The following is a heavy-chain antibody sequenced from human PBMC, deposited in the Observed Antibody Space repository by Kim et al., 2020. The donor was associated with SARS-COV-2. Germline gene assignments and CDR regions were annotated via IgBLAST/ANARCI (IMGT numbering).Heavy chain of an antibody. Sequence: ASVKVSCKASGYTFTSYYMHWVRQAPGQGLEWMGIINPSGGSTSYAQKFQGRVTMTRDTSTSTVYMELSSLRAEDTAVYYCARSDYGDYGPNQFYYWGQGTLVTVSS. D-gene: IGHD4-17*01. V-gene: IGHV1-46*01. J-gene: IGHJ4*02. CDR2: INPSGGST. CDR1: GYTFTSYY. CDR3: ARSDYGDYGPNQFYY.